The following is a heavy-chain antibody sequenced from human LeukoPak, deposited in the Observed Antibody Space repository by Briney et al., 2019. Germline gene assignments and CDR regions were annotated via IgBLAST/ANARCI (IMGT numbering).Heavy chain of an antibody. CDR1: GGTFSTYA. Sequence: ASVKVSCKASGGTFSTYAISWVRQAPGQGREWVGVIIPMVGTATYAQRFQGRVTITADESTSTAYMELSSLRSEDTAVYYCARDLYCNRTSCSVWGQGTLVIVSS. J-gene: IGHJ4*02. CDR2: IIPMVGTA. D-gene: IGHD2-2*01. CDR3: ARDLYCNRTSCSV. V-gene: IGHV1-69*13.